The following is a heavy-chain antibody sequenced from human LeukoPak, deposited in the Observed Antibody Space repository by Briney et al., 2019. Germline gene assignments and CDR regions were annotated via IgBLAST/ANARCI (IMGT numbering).Heavy chain of an antibody. CDR1: GGSISSSSYY. CDR3: ARRTNLNYYYYMDV. Sequence: SETLSLTCTVSGGSISSSSYYWSWIRQPPGKGLEWIGSIYYSGSTYYNPSLKSRVTISVDTSKNQFSLKLSSVTAADTAVYYCARRTNLNYYYYMDVWGKGTTVTVSS. CDR2: IYYSGST. D-gene: IGHD1-1*01. J-gene: IGHJ6*03. V-gene: IGHV4-39*01.